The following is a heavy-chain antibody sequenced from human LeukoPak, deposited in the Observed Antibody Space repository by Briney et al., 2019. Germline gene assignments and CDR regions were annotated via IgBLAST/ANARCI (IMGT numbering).Heavy chain of an antibody. V-gene: IGHV3-7*01. CDR1: GFTFSSYA. Sequence: QSGGSLRLSCAASGFTFSSYAMSWVRQAPGKGLEWVANIKQDGSEKNYVDSVKGRFTISRDNADNSLYLQMNSLKVEDTAAYYCARPFASGSFYKAFDIWGQGTMVTVYS. D-gene: IGHD3-10*01. J-gene: IGHJ3*02. CDR3: ARPFASGSFYKAFDI. CDR2: IKQDGSEK.